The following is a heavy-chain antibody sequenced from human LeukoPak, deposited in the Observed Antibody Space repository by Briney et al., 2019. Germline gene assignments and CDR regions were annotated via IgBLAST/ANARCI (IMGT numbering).Heavy chain of an antibody. J-gene: IGHJ4*02. CDR2: ISGSGDNT. V-gene: IGHV3-23*01. Sequence: GGSLRPSCEASGLSFRSYGMSWVRQAPGKGLEWVSGISGSGDNTYYADSVKGRFTISRDNSKNTLYLQMNSLRVEDTAVYYCAKCWTSDGVCLNFDHWGQGALVTVSS. CDR3: AKCWTSDGVCLNFDH. D-gene: IGHD2-8*01. CDR1: GLSFRSYG.